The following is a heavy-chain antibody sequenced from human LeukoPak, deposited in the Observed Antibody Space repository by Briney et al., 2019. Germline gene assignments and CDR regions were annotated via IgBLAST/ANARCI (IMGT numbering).Heavy chain of an antibody. V-gene: IGHV3-53*01. CDR3: ARESKAVAAAGTTGY. D-gene: IGHD6-13*01. CDR2: IYSGGST. CDR1: GFTFSDYY. J-gene: IGHJ4*02. Sequence: GGSLRLSCAASGFTFSDYYMSWVRQAPGKGLEWVSVIYSGGSTYYADSVKGRFTISRDNSKNTLYLQMNSLRAEDTAVYYCARESKAVAAAGTTGYWGQGTLVTVSS.